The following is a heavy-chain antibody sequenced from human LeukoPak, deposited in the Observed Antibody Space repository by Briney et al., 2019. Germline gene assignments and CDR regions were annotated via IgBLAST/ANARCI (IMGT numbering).Heavy chain of an antibody. D-gene: IGHD3-10*01. CDR2: IGASGSST. Sequence: GGSLRLSCAASDFLFSSYAMNWVRQAPGKGLEWFSVIGASGSSTYYADSVKGRFTISRDNSKTTLYLQMNSLRAEDTAVYYCARGLSSVNDAFDIWGQGTMVTVSS. CDR1: DFLFSSYA. V-gene: IGHV3-23*01. J-gene: IGHJ3*02. CDR3: ARGLSSVNDAFDI.